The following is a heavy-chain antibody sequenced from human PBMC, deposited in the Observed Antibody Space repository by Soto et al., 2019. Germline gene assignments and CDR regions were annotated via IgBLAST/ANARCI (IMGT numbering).Heavy chain of an antibody. CDR3: ARAHWHYSDSGSYYNPLDY. CDR1: GGSISSYY. J-gene: IGHJ4*02. CDR2: IYTSGRP. Sequence: SETLSLTCTVSGGSISSYYWSWIRQPAGKGLEWIGRIYTSGRPDYYPSLKGRVTISLDTSKNHFSLKLTSVTAADTAVYYCARAHWHYSDSGSYYNPLDYWGQGTLVTVSS. D-gene: IGHD3-10*01. V-gene: IGHV4-4*07.